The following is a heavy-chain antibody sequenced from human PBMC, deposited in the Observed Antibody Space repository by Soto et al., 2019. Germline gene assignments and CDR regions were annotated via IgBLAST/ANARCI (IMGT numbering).Heavy chain of an antibody. CDR1: GGSISSGGYY. V-gene: IGHV4-31*03. J-gene: IGHJ6*03. CDR3: AREDLSNKNHSVYYYMDV. Sequence: SETLSLTCTVSGGSISSGGYYWSWIRQHPGKGLEWIGYIYYSGSTYYNPSLKSRVTISVDTSKNQFSLKLSSVTAADTAVYYCAREDLSNKNHSVYYYMDVWGKGPTVTVSS. D-gene: IGHD4-4*01. CDR2: IYYSGST.